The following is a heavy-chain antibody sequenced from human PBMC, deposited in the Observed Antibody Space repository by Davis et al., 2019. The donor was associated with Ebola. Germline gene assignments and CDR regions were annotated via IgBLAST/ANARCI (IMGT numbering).Heavy chain of an antibody. V-gene: IGHV1-69*04. J-gene: IGHJ6*02. CDR1: GGTFSSYA. CDR2: IIPILGIA. CDR3: ATAMVRGYYYGMDV. Sequence: AASVKVSCKASGGTFSSYATSWVRQAPGQGLEWMGRIIPILGIANYAQKFQGRVTITADKSTSTVYMELSSLRSEDTAVYYCATAMVRGYYYGMDVWGQGTTVTVSS. D-gene: IGHD3-10*01.